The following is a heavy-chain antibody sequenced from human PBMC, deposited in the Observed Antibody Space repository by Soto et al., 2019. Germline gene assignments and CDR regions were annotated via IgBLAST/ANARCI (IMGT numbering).Heavy chain of an antibody. CDR1: GFTFADHG. Sequence: EVQLVESGGGGVRPGGSMRLSCTASGFTFADHGISLVRQVPGTGLEWVSGSNWNGGSTAYADSVKGRFTISRDTAKKSLYLRMNSLRAADTALYYCARDGAITFEALIVFHDFDNWGQGTLVTVSS. CDR2: SNWNGGST. CDR3: ARDGAITFEALIVFHDFDN. J-gene: IGHJ4*02. D-gene: IGHD3-16*02. V-gene: IGHV3-20*04.